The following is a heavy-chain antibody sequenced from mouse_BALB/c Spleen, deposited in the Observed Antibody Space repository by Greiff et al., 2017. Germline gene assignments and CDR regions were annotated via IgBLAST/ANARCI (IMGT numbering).Heavy chain of an antibody. CDR3: PIYYYGSSYDYYAMDD. CDR1: GFNIKDTY. Sequence: EVQLQQSGAELVKPGASVKLSCTASGFNIKDTYMHWVKQRPEQGLEWIGRIDPANGNTKYDPKFQGKATITADTSSNTAYLQLSSLTSEDTAVYDCPIYYYGSSYDYYAMDDWGQGTSVTVSS. CDR2: IDPANGNT. V-gene: IGHV14-3*02. J-gene: IGHJ4*01. D-gene: IGHD1-1*01.